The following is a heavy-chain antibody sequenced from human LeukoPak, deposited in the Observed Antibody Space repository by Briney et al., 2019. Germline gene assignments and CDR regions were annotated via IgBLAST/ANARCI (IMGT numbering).Heavy chain of an antibody. Sequence: PSQTLSLTCTVSGGSISSGGYYWSWIRQHPGKGLEWIGYIYYSGSTYYNPSLESRVTISVDTSKNQFSLKLSSVTAADTAVYYCARQGSSGYYAQSYYYYYGMDVWGQGTTVTVSS. J-gene: IGHJ6*02. CDR2: IYYSGST. CDR3: ARQGSSGYYAQSYYYYYGMDV. D-gene: IGHD3-22*01. V-gene: IGHV4-31*03. CDR1: GGSISSGGYY.